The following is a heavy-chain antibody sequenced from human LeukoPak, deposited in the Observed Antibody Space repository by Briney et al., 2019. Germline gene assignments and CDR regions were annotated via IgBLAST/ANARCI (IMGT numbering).Heavy chain of an antibody. Sequence: PGGSLRFSCAASGFTFSDYYMSWIRQAPGKGLEWVSYISSSGNTLYYADSVKGRFTISRDNAKNSLYLQMNRLRAEDTAVYYCTRDSDHVRDYWGQGTLVTVSS. CDR3: TRDSDHVRDY. V-gene: IGHV3-11*04. D-gene: IGHD3-10*01. CDR2: ISSSGNTL. J-gene: IGHJ4*02. CDR1: GFTFSDYY.